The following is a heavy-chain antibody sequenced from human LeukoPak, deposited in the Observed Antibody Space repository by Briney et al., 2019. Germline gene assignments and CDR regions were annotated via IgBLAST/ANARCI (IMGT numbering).Heavy chain of an antibody. V-gene: IGHV3-7*01. Sequence: GGSLRLSCATSGFIFSRYWMSWVRQAPGKGLEWVANINQDESEKNYVDSVKGRFTISRDNAKNSLDLQMNSLRAEDTAVYYCARTYDFWSGSQYYFDSWGQGTLVTVSS. CDR2: INQDESEK. CDR3: ARTYDFWSGSQYYFDS. D-gene: IGHD3-3*01. J-gene: IGHJ4*02. CDR1: GFIFSRYW.